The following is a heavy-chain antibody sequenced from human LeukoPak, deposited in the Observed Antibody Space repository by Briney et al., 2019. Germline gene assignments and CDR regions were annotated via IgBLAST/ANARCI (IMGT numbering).Heavy chain of an antibody. CDR1: GCTFSSYA. CDR3: AGERITMIVVVPRFGAFDI. J-gene: IGHJ3*02. D-gene: IGHD3-22*01. CDR2: IIPIFGTA. V-gene: IGHV1-69*05. Sequence: SVKVSCKASGCTFSSYAISWVRQAPGQGLEWMGGIIPIFGTANYAQKFPCRVTITTDESTSTAYMELSSLRSEDTAVYYCAGERITMIVVVPRFGAFDIWGQGTMVTVSS.